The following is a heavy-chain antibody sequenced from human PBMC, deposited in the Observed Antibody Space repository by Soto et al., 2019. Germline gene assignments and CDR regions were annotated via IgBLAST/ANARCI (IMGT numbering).Heavy chain of an antibody. V-gene: IGHV3-23*01. Sequence: GGSLRLSCAASGFTFSSYAMSWVRQAPGKGLEWVSAISGSGGSTYYADSVKGRFTISRDNSKNTLYLQMNSLRAEDTAVYYCAKADGRKLVIVVVTGPYYYGMDVWGQGTTVTVSS. CDR2: ISGSGGST. CDR3: AKADGRKLVIVVVTGPYYYGMDV. J-gene: IGHJ6*02. D-gene: IGHD2-21*02. CDR1: GFTFSSYA.